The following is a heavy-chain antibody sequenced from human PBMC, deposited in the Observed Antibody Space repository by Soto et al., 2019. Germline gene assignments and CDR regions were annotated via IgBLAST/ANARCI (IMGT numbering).Heavy chain of an antibody. J-gene: IGHJ3*02. CDR1: GFTFSSYA. CDR2: ISVSGVST. D-gene: IGHD3-22*01. CDR3: AKARLYYDSSGYPGVRDI. V-gene: IGHV3-23*01. Sequence: GGSLRLSCAASGFTFSSYAMRWVRQAPGKGLEWVSAISVSGVSTHYADSVKGRFTISRDNSKNTLYLQRNSPRADDTAVYYCAKARLYYDSSGYPGVRDIWGPGTMVTVSS.